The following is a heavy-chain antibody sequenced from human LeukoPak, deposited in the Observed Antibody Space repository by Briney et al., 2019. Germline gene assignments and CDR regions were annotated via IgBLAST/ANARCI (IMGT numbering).Heavy chain of an antibody. CDR2: IRSKANSYAT. CDR1: GFTFSGSA. D-gene: IGHD6-6*01. Sequence: GGSLRLSCAASGFTFSGSAMHWVRQASGKGLEWVGRIRSKANSYATAYAASVKGRFTISRDDSKNTAYLQMNSLKTEDTAVYYCTIGPSSIAARLFWGQETLVTVSS. CDR3: TIGPSSIAARLF. J-gene: IGHJ4*02. V-gene: IGHV3-73*01.